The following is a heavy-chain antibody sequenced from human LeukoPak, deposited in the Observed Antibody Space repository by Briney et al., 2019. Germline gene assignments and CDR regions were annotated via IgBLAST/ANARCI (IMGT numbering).Heavy chain of an antibody. D-gene: IGHD1-1*01. CDR2: IYSGGST. CDR1: GFIFNKHA. J-gene: IGHJ4*02. Sequence: GGSLRLSCVASGFIFNKHAMSWVRQAPGKGLEWVSVIYSGGSTYYADSVKGRFTISRDNSTNTLYLQMNSLRAEDTAVYYCARGQNVPAWRQGPLVTVSS. CDR3: ARGQNVPA. V-gene: IGHV3-53*01.